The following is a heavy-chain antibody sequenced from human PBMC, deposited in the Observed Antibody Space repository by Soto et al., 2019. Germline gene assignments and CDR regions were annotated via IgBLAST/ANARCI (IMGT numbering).Heavy chain of an antibody. D-gene: IGHD1-1*01. Sequence: QIQLVQSGPEVKMPGASVKVSCKTSRYTFSLYGITWVRQAPGQGLEWMGCVFGDDGSTDYAQNLLGRVTMTTDTSTTTAYMELRNLRSDDSAIYYCARRTLGSSIGIGDYLGQGALVTVSS. CDR1: RYTFSLYG. J-gene: IGHJ4*02. V-gene: IGHV1-18*01. CDR2: VFGDDGST. CDR3: ARRTLGSSIGIGDY.